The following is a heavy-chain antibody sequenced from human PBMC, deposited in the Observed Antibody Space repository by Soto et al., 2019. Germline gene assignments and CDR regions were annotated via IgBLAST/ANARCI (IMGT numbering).Heavy chain of an antibody. V-gene: IGHV1-18*01. D-gene: IGHD1-26*01. J-gene: IGHJ4*02. CDR3: ERSDSWIYRD. CDR1: GYTFTNYG. Sequence: QVQLVQSGAEVKKPGASVKVSCKASGYTFTNYGITWVRQAPGQGLEWMGWISTYKRDTEYAQKLQGRVTMTIDTPATTANMELTSRGSDDQARYCCERSDSWIYRDWGQGTLVIVSS. CDR2: ISTYKRDT.